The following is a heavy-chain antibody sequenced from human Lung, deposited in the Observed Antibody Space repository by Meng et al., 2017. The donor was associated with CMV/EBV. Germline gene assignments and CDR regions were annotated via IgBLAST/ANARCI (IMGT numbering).Heavy chain of an antibody. V-gene: IGHV3-33*06. D-gene: IGHD1-26*01. CDR3: AKDHTGGIVGADVDY. CDR2: IWYDGSNK. J-gene: IGHJ4*02. CDR1: GCTFSSYG. Sequence: SGCTFSSYGRHWVRQAPGKGLEWVAVIWYDGSNKYYADSVKGRFTISRDNSKNTLYLQMNSLRAEDTAVYYCAKDHTGGIVGADVDYWGQGTLVTVSS.